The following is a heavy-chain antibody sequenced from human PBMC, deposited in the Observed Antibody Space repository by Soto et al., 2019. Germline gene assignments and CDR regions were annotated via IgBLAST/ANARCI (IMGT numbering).Heavy chain of an antibody. CDR3: ARDRRDGYALYYFDY. V-gene: IGHV1-69*13. CDR2: IIPIFGTA. Sequence: SVKVSCKASGGTFSSYAISWVRQAPGQGLEWMGGIIPIFGTANYAQRFQGRVTITADESTSTAYMELSSLRSEDTAVYYCARDRRDGYALYYFDYWGQGTLVTVSS. D-gene: IGHD5-12*01. CDR1: GGTFSSYA. J-gene: IGHJ4*02.